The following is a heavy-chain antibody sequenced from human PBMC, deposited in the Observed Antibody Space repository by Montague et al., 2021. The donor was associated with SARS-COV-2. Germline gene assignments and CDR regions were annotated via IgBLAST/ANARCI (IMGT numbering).Heavy chain of an antibody. Sequence: SETLSLTCAVYGGSFSGYYWSWIRQPPGKGLGWIGEINQSGSTNYNPSLKSRVTLSEDTSKKQFSLKLSSLTAADTAVYYCARVAGGYYHDSSAYFDYWGQGSLVTVSS. CDR1: GGSFSGYY. D-gene: IGHD3-22*01. CDR3: ARVAGGYYHDSSAYFDY. J-gene: IGHJ4*02. V-gene: IGHV4-34*01. CDR2: INQSGST.